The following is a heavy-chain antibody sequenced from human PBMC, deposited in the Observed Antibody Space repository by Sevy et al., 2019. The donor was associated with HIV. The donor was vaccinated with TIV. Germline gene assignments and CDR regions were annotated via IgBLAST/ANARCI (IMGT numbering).Heavy chain of an antibody. CDR2: MNPNSGNT. V-gene: IGHV1-8*01. Sequence: ASVKVSCKASGYTFTSYDINWVRQATGQGLEWMGWMNPNSGNTGYAQKFQGRVTMTRNTSIGTAYMELSSLRSEDTAVYYCATGVHDFWSGYFHYYGMDVWGQGTTVTVSS. CDR1: GYTFTSYD. J-gene: IGHJ6*02. CDR3: ATGVHDFWSGYFHYYGMDV. D-gene: IGHD3-3*01.